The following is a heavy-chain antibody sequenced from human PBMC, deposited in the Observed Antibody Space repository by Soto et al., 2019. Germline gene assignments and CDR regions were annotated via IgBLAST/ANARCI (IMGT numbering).Heavy chain of an antibody. J-gene: IGHJ6*02. CDR1: GFSLSTSGMC. D-gene: IGHD1-20*01. CDR2: IDWDYDK. V-gene: IGHV2-70*01. CDR3: EPTLYNWNEGGYYHYCMDV. Sequence: SGPTLVNPTQTLTLTCTFSGFSLSTSGMCVSWIRQPPGKALEWLALIDWDYDKYYSTSMKTRPTILKNTSKKQVVLTRPNMDKVDTATYXCEPTLYNWNEGGYYHYCMDVRRQRSRVTVSS.